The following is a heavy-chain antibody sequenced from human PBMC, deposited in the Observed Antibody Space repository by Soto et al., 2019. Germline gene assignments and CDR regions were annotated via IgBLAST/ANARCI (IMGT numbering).Heavy chain of an antibody. CDR1: GFFISSGYY. Sequence: SETLSLTCAVSGFFISSGYYWCWIRKPPGKGLEWIGSIFHGGHTYYHPSLKSRVTISVDMSKNQFSLKLNSVTPADTAVYYWGRAPWYDAFDVWGQATVVTVS. CDR3: GRAPWYDAFDV. CDR2: IFHGGHT. V-gene: IGHV4-38-2*01. J-gene: IGHJ3*01. D-gene: IGHD2-15*01.